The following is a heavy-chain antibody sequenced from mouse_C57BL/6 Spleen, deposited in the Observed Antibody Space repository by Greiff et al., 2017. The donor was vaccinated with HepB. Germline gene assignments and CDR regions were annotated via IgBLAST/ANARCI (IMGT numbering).Heavy chain of an antibody. V-gene: IGHV1-15*01. CDR1: GYTFTDYE. CDR2: IDPETGGT. D-gene: IGHD1-1*01. J-gene: IGHJ3*01. CDR3: TRGDYYGSSRFAY. Sequence: QVQLKESGAELVRPGASVTLSCKASGYTFTDYEMHWVKQTPVHGLEWIGAIDPETGGTAYNQKFKGKAILTADKSSSTAYMELRSLTSEDSAVYYCTRGDYYGSSRFAYWGQGTLVTVSA.